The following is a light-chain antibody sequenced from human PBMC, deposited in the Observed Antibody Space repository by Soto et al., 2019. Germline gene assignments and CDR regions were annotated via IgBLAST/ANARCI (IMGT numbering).Light chain of an antibody. CDR2: AVS. J-gene: IGKJ4*01. V-gene: IGKV1-39*01. CDR1: RSIGVY. CDR3: QQTDSAPS. Sequence: DVQMTQSPSSLSASVGDRVTITCRASRSIGVYLNWYEQKPGRAPKLLIYAVSNLQSGVSSRFSGSASGTDFTLTINNLQPEDFATYYCQQTDSAPSFGGGTKVDI.